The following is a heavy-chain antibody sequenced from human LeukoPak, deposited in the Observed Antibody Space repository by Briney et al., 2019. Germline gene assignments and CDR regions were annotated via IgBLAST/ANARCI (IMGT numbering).Heavy chain of an antibody. CDR3: ARVPGIAVAGPYWYFDL. CDR2: ISAYNGNT. D-gene: IGHD6-19*01. J-gene: IGHJ2*01. V-gene: IGHV1-18*01. CDR1: GYTFTSYG. Sequence: ASVKVSCKASGYTFTSYGISWVRQAPGQGLEWMGWISAYNGNTNYAQKLQGRVTMTTDTSTSIAYMELRSLRSDDTAVYYCARVPGIAVAGPYWYFDLWGRGTLVTVSS.